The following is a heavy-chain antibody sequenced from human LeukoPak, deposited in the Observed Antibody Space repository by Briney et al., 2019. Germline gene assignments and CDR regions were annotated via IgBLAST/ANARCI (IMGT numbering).Heavy chain of an antibody. V-gene: IGHV1-18*01. J-gene: IGHJ4*02. D-gene: IGHD6-13*01. CDR3: ARTSSTWYGGVGDY. Sequence: GASVKVSCKASGYTFTSYGISWGRQAPGQGLEYMGWISAYNGNTKNAQNLQGRVTMTTDTSTSTAYMELRSLRSDDTAVYYCARTSSTWYGGVGDYWGQGTLVTVSS. CDR1: GYTFTSYG. CDR2: ISAYNGNT.